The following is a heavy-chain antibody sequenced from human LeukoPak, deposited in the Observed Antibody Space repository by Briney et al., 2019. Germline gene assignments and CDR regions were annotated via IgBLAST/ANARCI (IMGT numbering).Heavy chain of an antibody. Sequence: SETLSLTCTVSGGSIGSDNYYWGWIRQPPGTGLEWIATIHSRGTTYFNPSLKSRVTISVDTSKNQFSLKLSSVTAADTAVYYCARYSNYVSYFDYWGQGTLVTVSS. CDR3: ARYSNYVSYFDY. J-gene: IGHJ4*02. CDR2: IHSRGTT. CDR1: GGSIGSDNYY. D-gene: IGHD4-11*01. V-gene: IGHV4-39*01.